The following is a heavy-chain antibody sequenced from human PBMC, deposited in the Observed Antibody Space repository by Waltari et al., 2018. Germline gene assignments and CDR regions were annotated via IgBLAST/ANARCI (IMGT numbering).Heavy chain of an antibody. J-gene: IGHJ6*02. CDR3: ARGSAAVAGTRRYYYYGMDV. CDR2: IYYSGST. V-gene: IGHV4-59*12. Sequence: QVQLQESGPGLVKPSETLSLTCTVSGGSISSYYWSWIRQPAGKGREWIGYIYYSGSTNYNPSLKSRVTISVDTSKNHFSLQLNSVTPEDTAVYYCARGSAAVAGTRRYYYYGMDVWGQGTTVTVSS. D-gene: IGHD6-19*01. CDR1: GGSISSYY.